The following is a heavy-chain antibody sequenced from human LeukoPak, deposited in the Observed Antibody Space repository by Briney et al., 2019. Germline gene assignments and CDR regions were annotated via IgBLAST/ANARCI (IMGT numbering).Heavy chain of an antibody. D-gene: IGHD2-15*01. V-gene: IGHV4-38-2*02. CDR1: GYSISSGYY. CDR3: ARDYCSGGSCYFDY. J-gene: IGHJ4*02. Sequence: PSETLSLTCTVSGYSISSGYYWGWIRQPPGKGLEWIGSIYHSGSTYYNPSLKSRVTISVDTSKNQFSLKLSSVTAADTAVYYCARDYCSGGSCYFDYWGQGTLVTVSS. CDR2: IYHSGST.